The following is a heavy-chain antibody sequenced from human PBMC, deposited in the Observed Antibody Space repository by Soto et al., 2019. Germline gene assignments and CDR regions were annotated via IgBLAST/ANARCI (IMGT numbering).Heavy chain of an antibody. V-gene: IGHV3-33*01. CDR1: GFTFSSYG. Sequence: PGGSLRLSCAASGFTFSSYGMHWVRQAPGKGLEWVAVIWYDGSNKYYADSVKGRFTISRDNSKNTLYLQMNSLRAEDTAVYYCARAEEEGWNYYYYYMDVWGKGTTVTVSS. J-gene: IGHJ6*03. CDR2: IWYDGSNK. D-gene: IGHD6-19*01. CDR3: ARAEEEGWNYYYYYMDV.